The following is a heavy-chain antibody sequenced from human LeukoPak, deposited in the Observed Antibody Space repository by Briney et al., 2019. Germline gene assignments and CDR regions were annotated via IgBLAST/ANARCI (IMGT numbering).Heavy chain of an antibody. CDR1: GFTVSSNY. CDR2: IYSGGST. Sequence: GGSLRLSCAASGFTVSSNYMSWVRQAPGKGLEWVSVIYSGGSTYYADSVKGRFTISRDNSKNTLYLQMNSLRAEDTAVYYCAKYVGFGELSHFDYWGQGTLVTVSS. CDR3: AKYVGFGELSHFDY. V-gene: IGHV3-53*01. J-gene: IGHJ4*02. D-gene: IGHD3-10*01.